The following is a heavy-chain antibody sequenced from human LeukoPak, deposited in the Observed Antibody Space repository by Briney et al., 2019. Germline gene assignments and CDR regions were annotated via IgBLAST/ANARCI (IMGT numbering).Heavy chain of an antibody. D-gene: IGHD5-18*01. V-gene: IGHV1-8*01. CDR3: ARGYSYGYNDAFDI. Sequence: GASVKVSCKASGYTFTSYDINRVRQATGQGLEWMGWMNPNSGDTGYAQKFQGRVTMTRNTSISTAYMELSSLRSEDTAVYYCARGYSYGYNDAFDIWGQGTMVTVSS. CDR1: GYTFTSYD. J-gene: IGHJ3*02. CDR2: MNPNSGDT.